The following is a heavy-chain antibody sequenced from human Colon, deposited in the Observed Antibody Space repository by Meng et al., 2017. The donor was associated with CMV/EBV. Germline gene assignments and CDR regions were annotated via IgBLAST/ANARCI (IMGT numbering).Heavy chain of an antibody. CDR3: ARDPYCTDISCPGIAFDI. Sequence: SETLSLTCTVSGGSISGSFWGWVRQPPGKGLEWIGYIRYSGSTNYNPSLKTRLTMSVNTSKNQFSLKLSAATAADTAIYYCARDPYCTDISCPGIAFDIWGQGAGVTVSS. CDR2: IRYSGST. D-gene: IGHD2-8*02. J-gene: IGHJ3*02. V-gene: IGHV4-59*13. CDR1: GGSISGSF.